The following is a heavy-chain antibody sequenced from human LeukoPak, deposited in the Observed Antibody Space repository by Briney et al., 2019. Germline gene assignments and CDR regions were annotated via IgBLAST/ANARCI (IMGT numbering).Heavy chain of an antibody. CDR3: ARGPERTGVGTRYYYDMDV. J-gene: IGHJ6*02. CDR1: GFTFSSYA. V-gene: IGHV3-30-3*01. D-gene: IGHD2-8*01. Sequence: GGSLRLSCAASGFTFSSYAMHWVRQAPGKGLEWVAVVSYDGSNKYYADSVKGRFTISRDNSKNTLYLQMNSLRAEDTAVYYCARGPERTGVGTRYYYDMDVWGQGTTVTVSS. CDR2: VSYDGSNK.